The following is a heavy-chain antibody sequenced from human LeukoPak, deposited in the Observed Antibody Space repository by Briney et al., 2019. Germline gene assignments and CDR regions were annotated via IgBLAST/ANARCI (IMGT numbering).Heavy chain of an antibody. CDR2: ISRSSTTI. CDR3: ARVGVIVPFDY. V-gene: IGHV3-48*04. J-gene: IGHJ4*02. CDR1: GFTFSNYS. Sequence: GGSLRLSCAASGFTFSNYSMNWVRQAPGKGLEWVSYISRSSTTIYYADSVKGRFTISRDNAKNSLYLQMSSLRAEDTAVYYCARVGVIVPFDYWGQGTLVTVSS. D-gene: IGHD3-16*02.